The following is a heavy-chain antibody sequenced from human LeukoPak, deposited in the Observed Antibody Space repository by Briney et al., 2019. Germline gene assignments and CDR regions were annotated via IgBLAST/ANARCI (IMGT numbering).Heavy chain of an antibody. Sequence: GGSLRLSCAASGFTFSSYAMSWVRQAPGKGLEWVSAISGSGGSTYYADSVKGRFTISRDNSKNTLYLQMNILRAEDTAVYYCAKDMQQAAAVAIFDYWGQGTLVTVSS. J-gene: IGHJ4*02. CDR1: GFTFSSYA. CDR3: AKDMQQAAAVAIFDY. CDR2: ISGSGGST. V-gene: IGHV3-23*01. D-gene: IGHD5-12*01.